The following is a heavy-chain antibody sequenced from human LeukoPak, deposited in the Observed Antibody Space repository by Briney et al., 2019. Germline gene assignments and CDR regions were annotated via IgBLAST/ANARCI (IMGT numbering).Heavy chain of an antibody. CDR3: ARARSMIVVATGFDY. J-gene: IGHJ4*02. CDR2: IWYDGSNK. D-gene: IGHD3-22*01. Sequence: PGGSLRLSCAASGFTFSSYGMHWVRQAPGKGLEWVAVIWYDGSNKYYAVSVKGRFTISRDNSKNTLYLQMNSLRAEDTAVYYCARARSMIVVATGFDYWGQGTLVTVSS. CDR1: GFTFSSYG. V-gene: IGHV3-33*01.